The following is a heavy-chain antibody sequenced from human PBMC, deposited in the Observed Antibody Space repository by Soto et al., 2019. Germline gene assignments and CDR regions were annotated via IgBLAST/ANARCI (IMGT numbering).Heavy chain of an antibody. CDR1: GFTFSSYG. CDR2: ISYDGSNK. V-gene: IGHV3-30*18. D-gene: IGHD3-16*01. CDR3: AKDGGAWDFDY. J-gene: IGHJ4*02. Sequence: QVQLVESGGGVVQPGRSLRLSCAASGFTFSSYGMHWVRQAPGKGLEWVAVISYDGSNKYYADSVKGRFTISRDHSKNTLYLQMNSLRAEDTAVYYCAKDGGAWDFDYWGQGTLVTVSS.